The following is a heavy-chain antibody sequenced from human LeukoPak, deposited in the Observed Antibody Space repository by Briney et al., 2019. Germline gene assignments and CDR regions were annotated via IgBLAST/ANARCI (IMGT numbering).Heavy chain of an antibody. V-gene: IGHV4-39*07. D-gene: IGHD6-13*01. J-gene: IGHJ4*02. CDR1: GGSISSGGYY. CDR2: INHSGST. Sequence: PSETLSLTCTVSGGSISSGGYYWSWIRQPPGKGLEWIGEINHSGSTNYNPSLKSRVTISVDTSKNQFSLKLSSVTAADTAVYYCARVRATAAGTFHGHIFDYWGQGTLVTVSS. CDR3: ARVRATAAGTFHGHIFDY.